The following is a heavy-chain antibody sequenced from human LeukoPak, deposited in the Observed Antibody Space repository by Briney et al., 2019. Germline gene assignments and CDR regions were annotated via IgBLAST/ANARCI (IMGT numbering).Heavy chain of an antibody. D-gene: IGHD2-15*01. Sequence: GGSLRLSCAVSGFRVSNDYMSWVRQAPGKGLEWVSLIRGSGDTFYADSAKGRFTISRDDSTNTVYLRMNSLRVEHTAVYFCARDRAATQDWVEFDPWGQGTLVTVSS. V-gene: IGHV3-66*03. J-gene: IGHJ5*02. CDR1: GFRVSNDY. CDR2: IRGSGDT. CDR3: ARDRAATQDWVEFDP.